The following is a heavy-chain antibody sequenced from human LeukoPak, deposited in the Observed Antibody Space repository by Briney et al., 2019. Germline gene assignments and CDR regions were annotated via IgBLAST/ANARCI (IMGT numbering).Heavy chain of an antibody. CDR2: IHSGGST. J-gene: IGHJ6*02. CDR3: AREGSGSPHYGMDV. V-gene: IGHV3-66*01. Sequence: GGSLRLSCAVSGFTVSSNYMNWVRQAPGKGLEWVSVIHSGGSTYYADSVKGRFTISRDNSRNTLYLQMNSLRAEDTALYYCAREGSGSPHYGMDVWGQGTTVTVSS. D-gene: IGHD3-10*01. CDR1: GFTVSSNY.